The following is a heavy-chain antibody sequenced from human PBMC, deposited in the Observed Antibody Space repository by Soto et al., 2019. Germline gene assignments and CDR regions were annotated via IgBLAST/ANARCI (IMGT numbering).Heavy chain of an antibody. D-gene: IGHD2-2*01. CDR3: ARDCSSTSCHLRSYYYYYGMDV. J-gene: IGHJ6*02. CDR2: IYYSGST. CDR1: GGSISSGGYY. Sequence: SETLSLTCTVSGGSISSGGYYWSWIRQHPGKGLEWIGYIYYSGSTYYNPSLKSRVTISVDTSKNQFSLKLSSVTAADTAVYYCARDCSSTSCHLRSYYYYYGMDVWGQGTTVTVSS. V-gene: IGHV4-31*03.